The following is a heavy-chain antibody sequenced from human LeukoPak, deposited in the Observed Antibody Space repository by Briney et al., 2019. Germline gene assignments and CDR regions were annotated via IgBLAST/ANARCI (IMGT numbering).Heavy chain of an antibody. V-gene: IGHV4-4*07. J-gene: IGHJ4*02. CDR2: IYTSGST. CDR1: GGSISYYY. Sequence: SETLSLTCTVSGGSISYYYWTWIRQPAGKGLEWIGRIYTSGSTSYNPSLKSRVTMSVDTSKNQFSLKLSSVTAADTAVYYCAREAIAAPYPDYWGRGTLVTVSS. D-gene: IGHD6-13*01. CDR3: AREAIAAPYPDY.